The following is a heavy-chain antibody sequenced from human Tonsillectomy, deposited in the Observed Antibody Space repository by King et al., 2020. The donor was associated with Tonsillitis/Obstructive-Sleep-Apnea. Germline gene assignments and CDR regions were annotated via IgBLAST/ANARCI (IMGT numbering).Heavy chain of an antibody. V-gene: IGHV3-9*02. CDR2: FSWNSLRI. Sequence: VQLVESGGGLVQPGRSLRLSCAVHGFTSDDYAMHWVRKAPGKGLGGVSSFSWNSLRIEYPDSVKGRFTISRDNAKKSLYRQMNSLRAEDTALYYCAKGGVVRRQEGYYKYSMDVWGEGATVTVSS. CDR1: GFTSDDYA. J-gene: IGHJ6*03. CDR3: AKGGVVRRQEGYYKYSMDV. D-gene: IGHD3-22*01.